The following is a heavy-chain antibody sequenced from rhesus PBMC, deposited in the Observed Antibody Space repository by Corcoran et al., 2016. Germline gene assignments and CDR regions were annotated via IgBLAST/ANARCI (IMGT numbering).Heavy chain of an antibody. D-gene: IGHD4-23*01. J-gene: IGHJ4*01. CDR2: IGGSSGST. V-gene: IGHV4-165*01. Sequence: QVQLQESGPELVKPSETLSLPCAVSGGSLSSNSWIWIRPPPGKGLEWIGYIGGSSGSTNNNPSLKRRVTISTDTSKNQFSLKLSSLTAADTAVYYCARREVTTGVGDYWGQGVLVTVSS. CDR3: ARREVTTGVGDY. CDR1: GGSLSSNS.